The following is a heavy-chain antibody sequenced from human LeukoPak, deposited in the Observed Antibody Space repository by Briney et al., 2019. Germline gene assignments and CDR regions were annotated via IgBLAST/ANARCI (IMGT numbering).Heavy chain of an antibody. CDR2: INPNSGGT. J-gene: IGHJ4*02. CDR1: GYTFTGYY. D-gene: IGHD2-2*01. Sequence: ASVKVSCKASGYTFTGYYMHWVRQAPGQGLEWMGWINPNSGGTNYAQKFQGRVTMTRDTSISTAYMELSRLRSEDTAVYYCARLGYCSSTSCPPPDYWGQGTLVTVSS. V-gene: IGHV1-2*02. CDR3: ARLGYCSSTSCPPPDY.